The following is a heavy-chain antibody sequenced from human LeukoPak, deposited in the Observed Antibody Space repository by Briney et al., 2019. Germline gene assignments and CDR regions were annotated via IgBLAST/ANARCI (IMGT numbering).Heavy chain of an antibody. V-gene: IGHV3-33*01. CDR1: GFTFSSFG. J-gene: IGHJ6*02. Sequence: GGSLRLSCAASGFTFSSFGMHWVRQAPGKGLEWVAVIWYDASNKYYADSVKGRFTISRDNSKNTLYLQMNSLRAEDTAVYYCASRYEVLTGMLADYYYPMDVWGQGTTVTVSS. D-gene: IGHD3-9*01. CDR3: ASRYEVLTGMLADYYYPMDV. CDR2: IWYDASNK.